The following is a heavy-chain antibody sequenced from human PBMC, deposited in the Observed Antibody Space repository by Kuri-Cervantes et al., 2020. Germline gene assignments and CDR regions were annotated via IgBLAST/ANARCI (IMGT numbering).Heavy chain of an antibody. Sequence: GSLRLSCTVSGYSISSGYYWGWIRQPPGKGLEWIGSIYHSGSTYYNPSLKSRVTISVDTSKNQFSLKLSSVTAADTAVYYCASSAYYDFWSGYYTRDAFDIWGQGTMVTVSS. J-gene: IGHJ3*02. V-gene: IGHV4-38-2*02. D-gene: IGHD3-3*01. CDR1: GYSISSGYY. CDR2: IYHSGST. CDR3: ASSAYYDFWSGYYTRDAFDI.